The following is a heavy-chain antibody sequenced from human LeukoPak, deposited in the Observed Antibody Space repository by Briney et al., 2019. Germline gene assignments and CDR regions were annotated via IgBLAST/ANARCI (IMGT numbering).Heavy chain of an antibody. Sequence: GGSLRLSCAASGFSFSNYAMNWVRQAPGKGLEWVSGISGSGGRTYYADSVKGRFSISRDNSKNTLYLQMNSLRVGDTAVYYCAKDIVVVTAGSNAFDIWGQGTMVTVSS. V-gene: IGHV3-23*01. CDR1: GFSFSNYA. J-gene: IGHJ3*02. CDR3: AKDIVVVTAGSNAFDI. D-gene: IGHD2-21*02. CDR2: ISGSGGRT.